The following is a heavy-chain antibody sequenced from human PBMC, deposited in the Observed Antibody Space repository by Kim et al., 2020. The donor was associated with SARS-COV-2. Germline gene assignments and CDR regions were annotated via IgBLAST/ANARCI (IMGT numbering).Heavy chain of an antibody. CDR3: AKDQALVVVAGGWFDP. V-gene: IGHV3-23*01. J-gene: IGHJ5*02. D-gene: IGHD2-15*01. CDR2: ISGSGGST. CDR1: GFTFSSYA. Sequence: GGSLRLSCAASGFTFSSYAMTLVRQAPGKGLEWVSGISGSGGSTYYANSVKGRFTISRDNSKNTLYLQMNSLRAEDTAVYYCAKDQALVVVAGGWFDPWGQGTLVTVSS.